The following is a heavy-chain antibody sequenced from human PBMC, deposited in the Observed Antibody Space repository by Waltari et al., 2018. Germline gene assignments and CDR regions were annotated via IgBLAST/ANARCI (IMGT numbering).Heavy chain of an antibody. CDR2: MSYSRAT. Sequence: QVQVQESGPGLVKPSETLSLTCSVSGVSITSNRHYWGWIRQPPGQGLEWIGTMSYSRATYNSPSMKSVVTISRDTSENQLSLKLGSVTAADTAVYYCATYIGASLGTAAFDVWGQGTTVTVSS. V-gene: IGHV4-39*01. J-gene: IGHJ3*01. CDR3: ATYIGASLGTAAFDV. CDR1: GVSITSNRHY. D-gene: IGHD5-12*01.